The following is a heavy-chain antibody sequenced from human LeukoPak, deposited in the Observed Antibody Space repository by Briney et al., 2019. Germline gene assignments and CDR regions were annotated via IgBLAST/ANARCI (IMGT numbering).Heavy chain of an antibody. CDR2: ILDSGYST. Sequence: GGSLRLSCAASGFTFSSYAMRWVRQAPGKGLEWVSGILDSGYSTYYANSVKGRFTISRDNSNNTLYLQMNSLRAEDTAVYYCAKLGGHPLHNYYVGVWGKGTTVAVSS. V-gene: IGHV3-23*01. CDR1: GFTFSSYA. D-gene: IGHD3-16*01. CDR3: AKLGGHPLHNYYVGV. J-gene: IGHJ6*03.